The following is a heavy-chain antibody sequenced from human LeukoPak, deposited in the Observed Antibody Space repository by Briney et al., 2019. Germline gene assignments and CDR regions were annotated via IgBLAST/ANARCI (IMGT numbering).Heavy chain of an antibody. Sequence: PGGSLRLSPAASGFTFDDYAMSWVPPTPGKGLEWGFGIYWNGGSTGYTDSVRGRFTISRDNAKYSLYLEMNSLRAEDTALDHCARGGYGSGSYYYYYYYMDVWGKGTTVTVSS. J-gene: IGHJ6*03. CDR2: IYWNGGST. CDR3: ARGGYGSGSYYYYYYYMDV. CDR1: GFTFDDYA. D-gene: IGHD3-10*01. V-gene: IGHV3-20*01.